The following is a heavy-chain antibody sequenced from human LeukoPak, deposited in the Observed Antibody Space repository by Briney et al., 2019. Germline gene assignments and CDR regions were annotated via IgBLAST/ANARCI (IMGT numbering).Heavy chain of an antibody. CDR2: ISAYNGNT. Sequence: ASVKVSCKASVYTFTNYGISWVRQAPGQGLEWMGWISAYNGNTNYAQKLQGRVTMTTDTSTSTAYMELRSLRSDDTAVYYCASDDTRGYTGFYWGQGTLVTVSS. CDR3: ASDDTRGYTGFY. V-gene: IGHV1-18*01. J-gene: IGHJ4*02. D-gene: IGHD3-22*01. CDR1: VYTFTNYG.